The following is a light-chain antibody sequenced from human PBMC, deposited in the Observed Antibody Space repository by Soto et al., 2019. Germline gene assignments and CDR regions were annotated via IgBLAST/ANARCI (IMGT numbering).Light chain of an antibody. J-gene: IGKJ2*01. CDR2: GAS. Sequence: EIVMTQSPATLSLSPGERAALSCRASQSINSELAWYQQKPGQPPRLLIYGASTRATGVPARLTGSESGSAFTLTISGLQSEDFAVYYWQEGHNQALTFGQGTRLEI. CDR3: QEGHNQALT. CDR1: QSINSE. V-gene: IGKV3-15*01.